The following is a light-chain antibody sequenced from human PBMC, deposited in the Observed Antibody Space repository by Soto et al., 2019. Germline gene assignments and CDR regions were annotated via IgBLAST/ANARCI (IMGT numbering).Light chain of an antibody. Sequence: DIQITQSPSTLSASVGDRVIIPCRASQSLSGWLAWYQQKPGQAPKLLIYDASSLESGVPSRFSGSGSGTEFTLTIRSLQSDDFATYYCQQYSSYWTFGQGTKVDIK. CDR3: QQYSSYWT. CDR1: QSLSGW. V-gene: IGKV1-5*01. J-gene: IGKJ1*01. CDR2: DAS.